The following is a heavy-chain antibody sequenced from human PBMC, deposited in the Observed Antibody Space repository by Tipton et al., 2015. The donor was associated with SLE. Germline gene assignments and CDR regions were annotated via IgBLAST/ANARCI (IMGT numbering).Heavy chain of an antibody. V-gene: IGHV4-34*01. J-gene: IGHJ6*02. CDR2: IKHGGIT. Sequence: TLSLTCAVYGGSFSDYFCSWIRQPPGEGLEWIGEIKHGGITNYNPSLKSRVTIFVDTSKNQFSLKLSSVTAADTAVYYCARDGGHFYYYGMDVWGQGTTVTVSS. D-gene: IGHD3-16*01. CDR1: GGSFSDYF. CDR3: ARDGGHFYYYGMDV.